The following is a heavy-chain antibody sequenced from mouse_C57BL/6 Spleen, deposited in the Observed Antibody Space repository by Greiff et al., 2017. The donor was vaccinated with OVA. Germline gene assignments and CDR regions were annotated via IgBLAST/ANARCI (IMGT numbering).Heavy chain of an antibody. CDR2: IWSGGST. CDR1: GFSLTSYG. CDR3: ARNCPPNWGQGAMDY. Sequence: VKVVESGPGLVQPSQSLSITCTVSGFSLTSYGVHWVRQSPGKGLEWLGVIWSGGSTDYNAAFISRLSISKDNSKSQVFFKMNSLQADDTAIYDCARNCPPNWGQGAMDYWGQGTSVTVSS. J-gene: IGHJ4*01. D-gene: IGHD4-1*01. V-gene: IGHV2-2*01.